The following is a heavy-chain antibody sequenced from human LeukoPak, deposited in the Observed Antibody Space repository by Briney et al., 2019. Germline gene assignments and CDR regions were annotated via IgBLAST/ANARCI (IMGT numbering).Heavy chain of an antibody. V-gene: IGHV3-74*01. CDR1: GFTFSSYW. CDR3: ARGGSSRFAGFS. D-gene: IGHD6-6*01. CDR2: IYSDGSSI. Sequence: PGGFLRLSCAASGFTFSSYWMHWVRQAPGKGLVWVPRIYSDGSSITYADSVKGRFTISRDNAKNTLYLEMNSLRAEDTAVYYCARGGSSRFAGFSWGQGTLVTVSS. J-gene: IGHJ5*02.